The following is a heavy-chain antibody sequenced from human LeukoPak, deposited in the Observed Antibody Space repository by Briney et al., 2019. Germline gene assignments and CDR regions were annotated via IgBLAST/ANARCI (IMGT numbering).Heavy chain of an antibody. Sequence: SVTVSCTASGGTFSSYAIGWVRQAPGQGLEWMGGIIPIFGTANYAQKFQGRVTITVDESTSTAYMELSSLRSEDTAVYYRARSFSGFDPWGQGTLVTVSS. CDR2: IIPIFGTA. D-gene: IGHD2/OR15-2a*01. CDR3: ARSFSGFDP. V-gene: IGHV1-69*13. CDR1: GGTFSSYA. J-gene: IGHJ5*02.